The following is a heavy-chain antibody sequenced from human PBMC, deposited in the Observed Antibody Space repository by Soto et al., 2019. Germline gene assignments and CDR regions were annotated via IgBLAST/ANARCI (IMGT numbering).Heavy chain of an antibody. J-gene: IGHJ4*02. CDR1: GFTFSNYA. CDR2: ITGSGGGT. D-gene: IGHD6-13*01. CDR3: AKRPLTAAGFDY. Sequence: GGSLRLSCAASGFTFSNYAMTWVRQAPGKGLEWVSVITGSGGGTYFVDSVKGRFTISRDNSKNTVYLQMNSLRAEDTAVYYCAKRPLTAAGFDYWGQGTLVTVPQ. V-gene: IGHV3-23*01.